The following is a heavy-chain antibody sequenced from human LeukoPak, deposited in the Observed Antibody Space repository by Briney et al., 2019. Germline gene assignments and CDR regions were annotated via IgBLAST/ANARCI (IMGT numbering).Heavy chain of an antibody. J-gene: IGHJ5*02. CDR3: AKGYDILTGYQSWFDP. Sequence: GGSLRLSCAASGFTFSNYWMSWVRQAPGKGLEWLANINQDGSEMYYVDSVKGRFTISRDNGKNSLYLQINSLRAEDTAVYYCAKGYDILTGYQSWFDPWGQGTLVTVSS. V-gene: IGHV3-7*03. CDR1: GFTFSNYW. CDR2: INQDGSEM. D-gene: IGHD3-9*01.